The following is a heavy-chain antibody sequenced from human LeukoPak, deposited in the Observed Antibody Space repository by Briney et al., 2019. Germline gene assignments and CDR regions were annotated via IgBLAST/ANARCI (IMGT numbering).Heavy chain of an antibody. CDR1: GVTFSNAW. CDR2: IKIKTDGGTT. J-gene: IGHJ4*02. D-gene: IGHD3-10*01. Sequence: KPGGSLRLSCAASGVTFSNAWMSWVRQAPGKGLEWVGRIKIKTDGGTTDYAAHVKGRFTISRDDSKNTLYLQMDSLKTEDTAVYYCTTWFYGSGTYWGQGTLVTVSS. CDR3: TTWFYGSGTY. V-gene: IGHV3-15*01.